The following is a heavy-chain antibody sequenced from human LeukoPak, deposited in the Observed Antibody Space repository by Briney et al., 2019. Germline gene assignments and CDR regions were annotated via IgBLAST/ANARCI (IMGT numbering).Heavy chain of an antibody. CDR1: GFTFSSYD. CDR3: SRYFDTSGYPYYVDY. D-gene: IGHD3-22*01. J-gene: IGHJ4*02. Sequence: GGSLRLSCAASGFTFSSYDMHWVRQAPGKGLEWVAFIRYDGSNKYYADFVKGRFTISRDNAKNSLYLQMTSLRAADTAVYYCSRYFDTSGYPYYVDYWGRGALVTVSS. V-gene: IGHV3-30*02. CDR2: IRYDGSNK.